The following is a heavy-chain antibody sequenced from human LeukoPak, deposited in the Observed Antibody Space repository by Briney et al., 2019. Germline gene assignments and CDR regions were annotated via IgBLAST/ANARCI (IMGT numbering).Heavy chain of an antibody. CDR1: GFTFTSPA. CDR2: IVVGSGNT. D-gene: IGHD6-13*01. V-gene: IGHV1-58*02. Sequence: SVKVSCKASGFTFTSPAMQWVRQARGQRLEWIGWIVVGSGNTNYAQKFQERVTITRDMSTSTAYMELSSLRSEDTAVYYCAAGYSAGTFYYYGMDVWGQGTTVTVSS. CDR3: AAGYSAGTFYYYGMDV. J-gene: IGHJ6*02.